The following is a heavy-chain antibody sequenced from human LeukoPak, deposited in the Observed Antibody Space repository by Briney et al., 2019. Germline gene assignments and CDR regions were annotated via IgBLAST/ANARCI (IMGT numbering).Heavy chain of an antibody. D-gene: IGHD6-13*01. J-gene: IGHJ4*01. V-gene: IGHV1-8*01. CDR2: LHTDNDDA. Sequence: ASVKVSCKASGYTFASHDIIWVRQATGQGLEYMRWLHTDNDDAGYAEKFQGRVNLTKDTSTGTAYMELSSLTFDDTAVYYCARGGTAAETSGFDHWGRGTQVTVSA. CDR3: ARGGTAAETSGFDH. CDR1: GYTFASHD.